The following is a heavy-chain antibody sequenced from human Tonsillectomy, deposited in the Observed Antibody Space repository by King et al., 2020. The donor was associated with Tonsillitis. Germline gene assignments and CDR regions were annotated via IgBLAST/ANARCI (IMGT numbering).Heavy chain of an antibody. CDR1: GFSFSDYG. CDR3: ARAPNLDY. V-gene: IGHV3-33*01. CDR2: IWYDGGKT. J-gene: IGHJ4*02. Sequence: VQLVESGGGVVQPGRSLRLSCAASGFSFSDYGMHWVRQAPGKGLEWVAVIWYDGGKTLYADSVKGRFTISRDNSKKTLYLQMNRLRVEATAVYYCARAPNLDYWGQGTLVTVSP.